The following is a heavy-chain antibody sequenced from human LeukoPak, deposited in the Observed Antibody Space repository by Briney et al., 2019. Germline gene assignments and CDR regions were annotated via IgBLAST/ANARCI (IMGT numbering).Heavy chain of an antibody. CDR3: ARENYYDSSGYYGGTD. Sequence: GGSLRLSCAASGFTFSSYWMHWVRQAPGKGLVWVSRINSDGSSTSYADSVKGRFTISRDNAKNSLYLQMNSLRAEDTAVYYCARENYYDSSGYYGGTDWGQGTLVTVSS. V-gene: IGHV3-74*01. CDR1: GFTFSSYW. CDR2: INSDGSST. D-gene: IGHD3-22*01. J-gene: IGHJ4*02.